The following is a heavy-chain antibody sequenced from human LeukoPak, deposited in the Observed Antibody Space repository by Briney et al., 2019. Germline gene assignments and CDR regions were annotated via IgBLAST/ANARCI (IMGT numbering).Heavy chain of an antibody. CDR1: GYSISSGYY. D-gene: IGHD6-6*01. CDR3: VRSSSSIFDY. CDR2: IYHSGST. J-gene: IGHJ4*02. V-gene: IGHV4-38-2*02. Sequence: SGTLSLTCTVSGYSISSGYYWGWIRQPPGKGLEWIGSIYHSGSTYYNPSLKSRVTISVDTSKNQFSLKLSSVTAADTAVYYCVRSSSSIFDYWGQGTLVTVSP.